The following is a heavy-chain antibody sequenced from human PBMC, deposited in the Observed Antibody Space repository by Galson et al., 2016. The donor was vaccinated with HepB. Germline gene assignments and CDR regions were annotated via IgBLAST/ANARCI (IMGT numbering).Heavy chain of an antibody. Sequence: SLRLSCAASGFTFSSYSMNWVRQAPGKGLEWVASISPDGTKKYYADSVTGRFTMSRDSSKDTVYLQMTSLRTEDTATFYCARPAWESAVAFDYWGQGTLVTVSP. CDR2: ISPDGTKK. V-gene: IGHV3-30*03. CDR1: GFTFSSYS. J-gene: IGHJ4*02. CDR3: ARPAWESAVAFDY. D-gene: IGHD3-16*01.